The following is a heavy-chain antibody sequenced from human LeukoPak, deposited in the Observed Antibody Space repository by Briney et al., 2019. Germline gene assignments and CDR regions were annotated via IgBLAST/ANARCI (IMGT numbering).Heavy chain of an antibody. CDR2: IIPIFGTA. D-gene: IGHD2-15*01. CDR1: RCIFSSYA. Sequence: SVKDSCKSSRCIFSSYALSWVRQAPCQGLEWMGVIIPIFGTANYAQKFQGRLTITADESTSTAYMELSRLRSEDTAVYYCGRVSCGGNCYSLIGTFDIWGQGTMVTVSS. CDR3: GRVSCGGNCYSLIGTFDI. J-gene: IGHJ3*02. V-gene: IGHV1-69*13.